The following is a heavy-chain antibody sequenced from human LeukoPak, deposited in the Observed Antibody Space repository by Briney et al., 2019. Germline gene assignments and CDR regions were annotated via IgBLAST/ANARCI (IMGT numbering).Heavy chain of an antibody. Sequence: AASVKVSCKASGYTFTSYYIHWVRQAPGQGLEWMGLIKPSGGTTIYAQKFQVRVTITRDTSASTAYMELSNLRSEDTAAYYCARTNYNWNDPSFDYWGQGTLVTVSS. CDR3: ARTNYNWNDPSFDY. D-gene: IGHD1-1*01. CDR1: GYTFTSYY. CDR2: IKPSGGTT. J-gene: IGHJ4*02. V-gene: IGHV1-46*01.